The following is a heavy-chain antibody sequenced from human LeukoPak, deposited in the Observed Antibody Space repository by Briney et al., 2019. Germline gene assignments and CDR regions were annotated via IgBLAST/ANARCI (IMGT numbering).Heavy chain of an antibody. CDR2: IYHSGST. CDR1: GYSISSGYY. D-gene: IGHD3-22*01. J-gene: IGHJ4*02. CDR3: ARHDRFKYYYYSSGYYHFDY. Sequence: SETLSLTCTVSGYSISSGYYWGWIRQPPGKGLEWIGCIYHSGSTYYNPSLKSRVTISVDTSKNQFSLKLSSVTAADTAVYYCARHDRFKYYYYSSGYYHFDYWGQGTLVTVSS. V-gene: IGHV4-38-2*02.